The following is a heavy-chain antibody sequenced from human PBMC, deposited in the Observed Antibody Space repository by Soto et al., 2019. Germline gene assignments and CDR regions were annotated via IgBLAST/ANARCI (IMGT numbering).Heavy chain of an antibody. J-gene: IGHJ6*02. V-gene: IGHV1-3*01. D-gene: IGHD4-4*01. Sequence: GASVKVSCKASGYTFTSYAMHWVRQAPGQRLEWMGWINAGNGNTKYSQKFQGRVTITRDTSASTAYMELSSLRSEDTAVYYCATLTTVTTGKDYYYGMDVWGQGTTVTVSS. CDR2: INAGNGNT. CDR1: GYTFTSYA. CDR3: ATLTTVTTGKDYYYGMDV.